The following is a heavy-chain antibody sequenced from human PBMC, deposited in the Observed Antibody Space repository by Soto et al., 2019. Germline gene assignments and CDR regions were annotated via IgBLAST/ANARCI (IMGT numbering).Heavy chain of an antibody. J-gene: IGHJ4*02. CDR1: GYTFTGYY. CDR3: VTGDHLVR. D-gene: IGHD6-6*01. Sequence: ASVKVSCKTSGYTFTGYYLNWVRQAPGRGLEWVGWINTKTGDTNNAQKFQGRVTMTTDTSISTGYMELSGLKSHDTAVYYCVTGDHLVRWGQGTRVTVSS. CDR2: INTKTGDT. V-gene: IGHV1-2*02.